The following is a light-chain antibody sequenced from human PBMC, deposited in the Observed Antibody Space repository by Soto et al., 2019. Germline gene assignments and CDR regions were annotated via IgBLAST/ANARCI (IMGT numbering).Light chain of an antibody. J-gene: IGKJ5*01. CDR1: QSVSSSY. CDR3: QQRSNWPIT. CDR2: GAS. V-gene: IGKV3D-20*02. Sequence: EIVLTQSPATLSLSPGERATLSCRASQSVSSSYLAWYQQKPGQAPRLLIYGASSRATGIPDRFSGSGSGTDFTLTISRLEPEDFAVYYCQQRSNWPITFGQGTRLEI.